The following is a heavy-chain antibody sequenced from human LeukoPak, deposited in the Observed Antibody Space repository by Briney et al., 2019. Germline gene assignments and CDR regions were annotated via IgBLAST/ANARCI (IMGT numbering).Heavy chain of an antibody. CDR3: ARDQGYYYDSSGYIY. CDR1: GFTFSSYA. J-gene: IGHJ4*02. CDR2: IWYDGSNK. V-gene: IGHV3-33*08. Sequence: GRSLRLSCAASGFTFSSYAMHWVRQAPGKGLEWVAVIWYDGSNKYYADSVKGRFTISRDNSKNTLYLQMNSLRAEDTAVYYCARDQGYYYDSSGYIYWGQGTLVTASS. D-gene: IGHD3-22*01.